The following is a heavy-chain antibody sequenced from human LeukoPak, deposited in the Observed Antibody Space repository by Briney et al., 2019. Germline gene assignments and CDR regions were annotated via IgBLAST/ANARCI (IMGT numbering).Heavy chain of an antibody. Sequence: GGSLRLSCAASGFTFSSYGMHWVRQAPGKGLEWVAVISYDGSNKYYADSVKGRFTISRDNSKNTLYLQMNSLRAEDTAVYYCARHPNVPAALDDYFDYWGQGTLVTVSS. CDR2: ISYDGSNK. CDR1: GFTFSSYG. V-gene: IGHV3-30*03. CDR3: ARHPNVPAALDDYFDY. D-gene: IGHD2-2*01. J-gene: IGHJ4*02.